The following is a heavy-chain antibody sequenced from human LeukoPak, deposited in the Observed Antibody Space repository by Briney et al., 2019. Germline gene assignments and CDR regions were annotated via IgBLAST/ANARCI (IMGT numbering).Heavy chain of an antibody. V-gene: IGHV1-2*02. Sequence: ASVKVSCKASGYTFTGYYMHWVRQAPGQGLEWMGWINPNNGGTNYAQKFQGRVTMTRDTSISTAYMELSRLRSDDTAVYYCARATYPKDAFDIWGQGTMVTVSS. CDR1: GYTFTGYY. J-gene: IGHJ3*02. CDR2: INPNNGGT. CDR3: ARATYPKDAFDI. D-gene: IGHD2-21*01.